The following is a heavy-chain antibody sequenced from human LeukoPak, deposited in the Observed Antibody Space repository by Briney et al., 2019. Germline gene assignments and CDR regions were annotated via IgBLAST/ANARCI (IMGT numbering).Heavy chain of an antibody. CDR2: INHSGST. CDR3: ARGSCNGGSCYVGDYYGMDV. J-gene: IGHJ6*02. Sequence: SETLSLTCTVSGGSISSSSYYWSWIRQPPGKGLEWIGEINHSGSTNYNPSLKSRVTISIDTSKNQFSLKLSSVTAADTAMYYCARGSCNGGSCYVGDYYGMDVWGQGTTVTVSS. D-gene: IGHD2-15*01. V-gene: IGHV4-39*07. CDR1: GGSISSSSYY.